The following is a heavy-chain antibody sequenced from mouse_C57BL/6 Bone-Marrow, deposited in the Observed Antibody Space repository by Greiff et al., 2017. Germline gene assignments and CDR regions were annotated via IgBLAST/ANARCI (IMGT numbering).Heavy chain of an antibody. J-gene: IGHJ4*01. Sequence: QVQLQQPGAELVMPGASVKLSCKASGYTFTSYWMHWVKQRPGQGLEWIGEIDPSDSYTNYNQKFKGKSTVTVDKSSSTAYMQLSSLTSEDSAVYYCVRESGNYLYYAMDYWGKGTSVTVSS. D-gene: IGHD2-1*01. CDR2: IDPSDSYT. CDR3: VRESGNYLYYAMDY. CDR1: GYTFTSYW. V-gene: IGHV1-69*01.